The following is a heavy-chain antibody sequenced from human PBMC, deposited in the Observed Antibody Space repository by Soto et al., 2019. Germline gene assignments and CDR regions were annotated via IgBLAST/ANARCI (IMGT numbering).Heavy chain of an antibody. CDR3: VRLIGNSWLDS. CDR1: GASISSGGYY. CDR2: IYYSGST. J-gene: IGHJ5*01. V-gene: IGHV4-31*03. Sequence: SETLSLTCTVSGASISSGGYYWGWIRQHPGKGLEWIGYIYYSGSTYYNPSLKSRVAISVDTSNNQFSLHLSSVTPDDTAVYYCVRLIGNSWLDSWGQGTPVTVSS. D-gene: IGHD2-8*01.